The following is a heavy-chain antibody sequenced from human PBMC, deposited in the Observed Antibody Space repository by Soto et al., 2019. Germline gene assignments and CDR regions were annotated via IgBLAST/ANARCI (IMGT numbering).Heavy chain of an antibody. J-gene: IGHJ4*02. V-gene: IGHV3-21*01. CDR2: ISSSSSYI. CDR3: AREGGAVAGTGEAFDY. CDR1: GFTFSSYS. Sequence: GGSLRLSCAASGFTFSSYSMNWVRQAPGKGLEWVSSISSSSSYIYYADSVKGRFTISRDNAKNSLYLQMNSLRAEDTAVYYCAREGGAVAGTGEAFDYWGQGTLVTVSS. D-gene: IGHD6-19*01.